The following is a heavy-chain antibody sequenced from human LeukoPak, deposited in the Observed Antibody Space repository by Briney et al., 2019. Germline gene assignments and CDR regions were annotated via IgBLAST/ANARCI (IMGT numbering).Heavy chain of an antibody. CDR1: GFTFNNYA. Sequence: GGSLRLSCAASGFTFNNYAMHWVRQAPGKGLEWVAVKSYDGSNKYYADSVKGRFTISRDNSKNTLYLQMNSLRAEDTAVYYCARDGGEQLVGPFDYWGQGTLVTVSS. CDR3: ARDGGEQLVGPFDY. D-gene: IGHD6-6*01. J-gene: IGHJ4*02. CDR2: KSYDGSNK. V-gene: IGHV3-30-3*01.